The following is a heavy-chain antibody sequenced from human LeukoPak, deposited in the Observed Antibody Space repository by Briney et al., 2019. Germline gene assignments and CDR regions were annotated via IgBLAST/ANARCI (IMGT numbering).Heavy chain of an antibody. V-gene: IGHV3-30*02. CDR3: ANLNSGSYYFDY. J-gene: IGHJ4*02. Sequence: GGSLRLSCAASGFTFSSYGMHWVRQAPGKGLEWVAFIRYDGSNKYYAASVKGRFTISRDNSKNTLYLQMNSLRAEDTAVYYCANLNSGSYYFDYWGQGTLVTVSS. CDR2: IRYDGSNK. D-gene: IGHD1-26*01. CDR1: GFTFSSYG.